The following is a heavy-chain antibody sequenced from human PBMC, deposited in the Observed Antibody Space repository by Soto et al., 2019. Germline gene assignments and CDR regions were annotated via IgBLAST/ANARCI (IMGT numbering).Heavy chain of an antibody. CDR1: VGSVSSGSYY. Sequence: SETLSLTCTVSVGSVSSGSYYWNWIRQPPGKGLEWIGSIYHSGSTDYNPSLKSRVTISVDTSKNQFSLKLGSVTAADTAVYYCATVSLQLTTMDYWGQGALVTVPQ. J-gene: IGHJ4*02. CDR2: IYHSGST. D-gene: IGHD4-4*01. CDR3: ATVSLQLTTMDY. V-gene: IGHV4-61*01.